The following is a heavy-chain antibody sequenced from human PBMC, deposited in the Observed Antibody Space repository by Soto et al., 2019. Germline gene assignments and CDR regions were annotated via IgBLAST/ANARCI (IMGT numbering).Heavy chain of an antibody. V-gene: IGHV3-30-3*01. D-gene: IGHD4-17*01. J-gene: IGHJ4*02. CDR1: GFTFSSYA. Sequence: QVPLVESGGGVVQPGRSLRLSCAASGFTFSSYAMHWVRQAPGKVLEWVAIISYDGSNKHYADSVKGRFTISRDNSKNTLYLQMNSLRAEDTAVYYCARETTVTTFDYWGQGTLVTVSS. CDR3: ARETTVTTFDY. CDR2: ISYDGSNK.